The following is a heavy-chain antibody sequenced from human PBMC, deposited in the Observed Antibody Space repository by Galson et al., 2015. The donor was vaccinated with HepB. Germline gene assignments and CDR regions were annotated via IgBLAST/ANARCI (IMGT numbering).Heavy chain of an antibody. D-gene: IGHD4-11*01. CDR3: ARVDYSNYARYYYLDV. V-gene: IGHV4-30-4*01. J-gene: IGHJ6*03. Sequence: TLSLTCTVSGGFIGSGDYYWSWIRQPPGKGLEWIGYIYYSGSTYYNPSLKSRITISVDTSKNQFSLKLSSVTAADTAVYYCARVDYSNYARYYYLDVWGRGTTVTVSS. CDR2: IYYSGST. CDR1: GGFIGSGDYY.